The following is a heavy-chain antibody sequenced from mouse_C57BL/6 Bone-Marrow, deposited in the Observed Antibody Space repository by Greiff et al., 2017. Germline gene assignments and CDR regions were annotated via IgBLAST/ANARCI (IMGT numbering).Heavy chain of an antibody. D-gene: IGHD2-1*01. CDR2: IDPENGDT. J-gene: IGHJ2*01. CDR3: TTGLLTLD. V-gene: IGHV14-4*01. Sequence: EVQLQQSGAELVRPGASVKLSCTASGFNIKDDYMLWVKQRPEQGLEWIGWIDPENGDTEYASKFQGKATITADTSSNTAYLQRSSLTSEDTAVYYFTTGLLTLDWGQGTTLTVSS. CDR1: GFNIKDDY.